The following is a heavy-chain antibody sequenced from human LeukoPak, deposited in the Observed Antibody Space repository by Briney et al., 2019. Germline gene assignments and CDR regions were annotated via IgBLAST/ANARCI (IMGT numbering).Heavy chain of an antibody. J-gene: IGHJ4*02. V-gene: IGHV3-33*08. D-gene: IGHD6-6*01. Sequence: PGGSLRLSCAASGFSFSTYGMHWVRQAPDKGLDWVAVIYHAGTIYAESVKGRFIISRDDSRNTLYLQMNSLKIEDTAVYFCARGALQARPDYWGQGTLITVSS. CDR3: ARGALQARPDY. CDR2: IYHAGTI. CDR1: GFSFSTYG.